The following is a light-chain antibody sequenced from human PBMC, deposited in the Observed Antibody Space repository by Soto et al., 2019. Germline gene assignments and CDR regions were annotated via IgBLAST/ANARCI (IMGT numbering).Light chain of an antibody. J-gene: IGKJ1*01. CDR2: AAS. CDR1: QGISNF. V-gene: IGKV1-27*01. CDR3: QEYNSAPWT. Sequence: DIQMTQSPSSLSASVGDRVTITCRASQGISNFLAWHQQKPGKVPKLLIYAASTLQSGVPSRCSASGSGTDVTLTITSLQPEDVSTYYCQEYNSAPWTFGQGTKVEIK.